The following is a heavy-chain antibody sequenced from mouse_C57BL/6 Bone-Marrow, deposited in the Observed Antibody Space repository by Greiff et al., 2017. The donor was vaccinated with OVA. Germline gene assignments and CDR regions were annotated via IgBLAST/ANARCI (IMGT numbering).Heavy chain of an antibody. CDR1: GFTFSSYA. CDR2: ISDGGSYT. V-gene: IGHV5-4*01. Sequence: EVQVVESGGGLVKPGGSLKLSCAASGFTFSSYAMSWVRQTPEKRLEWVATISDGGSYTYYPDNVKGRFTISRDNAKNNLYLQMGHLKSEDTAMYYCAEGYFDVWGTGTTVTVSS. CDR3: AEGYFDV. J-gene: IGHJ1*03.